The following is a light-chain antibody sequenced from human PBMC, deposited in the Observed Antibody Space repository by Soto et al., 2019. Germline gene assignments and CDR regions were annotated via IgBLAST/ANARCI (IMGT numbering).Light chain of an antibody. CDR3: QQYGTSPYT. CDR2: GVS. V-gene: IGKV3-20*01. J-gene: IGKJ2*01. Sequence: EIVLTQSPGTLSLSPGERATLSCRASQSVDSNYLAWYQQKPGQAPRLLVYGVSSRATGIPDRFNGNGSGTDFTLPISRLEPEDFAVYYCQQYGTSPYTFGQGTKLEIK. CDR1: QSVDSNY.